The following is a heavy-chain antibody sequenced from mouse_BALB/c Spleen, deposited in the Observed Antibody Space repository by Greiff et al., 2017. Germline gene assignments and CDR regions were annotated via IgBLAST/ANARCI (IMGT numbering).Heavy chain of an antibody. V-gene: IGHV1-18*01. CDR1: GYTFTDYN. D-gene: IGHD2-4*01. CDR2: INPNNGGT. CDR3: ARVITTRRDYFDY. Sequence: EVQRVESGPELVKPGASVKIPCKASGYTFTDYNMDWVKQSHGKSLEWIGDINPNNGGTIYNQKFKGKATLTVDKSSSTAYMELRSLTSEDTAVYYCARVITTRRDYFDYWGQGTTLTVSS. J-gene: IGHJ2*01.